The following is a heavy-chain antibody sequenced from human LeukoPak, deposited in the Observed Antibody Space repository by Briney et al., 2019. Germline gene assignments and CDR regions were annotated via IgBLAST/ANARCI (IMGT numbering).Heavy chain of an antibody. D-gene: IGHD4-17*01. V-gene: IGHV4-59*01. CDR3: ARDEPDYGTPMGAFDI. CDR2: IYYSGST. Sequence: SETLSLTCTVSGGSISSYYWSWIRQPPGKGLEWIGYIYYSGSTNYNPSLKSRVTISVDTSKNQFSLKLSSVTAADTAVYYCARDEPDYGTPMGAFDIWGQGTMVTVSS. J-gene: IGHJ3*02. CDR1: GGSISSYY.